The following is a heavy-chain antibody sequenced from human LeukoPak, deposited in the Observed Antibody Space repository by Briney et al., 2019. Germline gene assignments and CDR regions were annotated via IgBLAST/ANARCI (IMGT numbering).Heavy chain of an antibody. D-gene: IGHD6-19*01. CDR2: IRYDGRNK. CDR3: ARDRLAVAGPNHLNWFDP. Sequence: PGGSLRLSCAASGFTFSSYGMHWVRQAPGKGLDWVAFIRYDGRNKYYADSVKGRFTISRDNAKNSLYLQMNSLRAEDTAVYYCARDRLAVAGPNHLNWFDPWGQGTLVTVSS. J-gene: IGHJ5*02. V-gene: IGHV3-30*02. CDR1: GFTFSSYG.